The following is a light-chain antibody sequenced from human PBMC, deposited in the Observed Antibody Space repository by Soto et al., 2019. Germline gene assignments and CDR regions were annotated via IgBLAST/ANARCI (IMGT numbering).Light chain of an antibody. CDR3: QQRSTWPRT. CDR2: DAS. Sequence: EIVLTQSTATLSLSPGERATLSCRASQSVSSYLAWYQQKPGQAPRLLIYDASNRATGIPARFSGSGSGTDLTLTISSLEHEDFAVYYCQQRSTWPRTFGQGTKVEIK. J-gene: IGKJ1*01. CDR1: QSVSSY. V-gene: IGKV3-11*01.